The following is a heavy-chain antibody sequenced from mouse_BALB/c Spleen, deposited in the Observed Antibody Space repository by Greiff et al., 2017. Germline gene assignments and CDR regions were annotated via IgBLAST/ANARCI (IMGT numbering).Heavy chain of an antibody. Sequence: EVKLQESGGGLVQPGGSLKLSCAASGFTFSSYTMSWVRQTPEKRLEWVAYISNGGGSTYYPDTVKGRFTISRDNAKNTLYLQMSSLKSEDTAMYYCARHGYYYGSSYIAYWGQGTLVTVSA. CDR1: GFTFSSYT. V-gene: IGHV5-12-2*01. CDR3: ARHGYYYGSSYIAY. J-gene: IGHJ3*01. CDR2: ISNGGGST. D-gene: IGHD1-1*01.